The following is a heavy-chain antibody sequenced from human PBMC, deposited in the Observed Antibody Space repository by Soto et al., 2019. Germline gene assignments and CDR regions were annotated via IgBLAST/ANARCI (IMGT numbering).Heavy chain of an antibody. D-gene: IGHD3-22*01. V-gene: IGHV3-48*02. Sequence: GGSLRLSCAASGFTFSSYTMNWVRQAPGKGLEWVSYISSSTSTIYYADSVKGRFTISRDNAKNSLYLQMNSLRDEDTAMYYFAREYYYDSSAYPGGWFDPWGQGTLVTVSS. J-gene: IGHJ5*02. CDR2: ISSSTSTI. CDR3: AREYYYDSSAYPGGWFDP. CDR1: GFTFSSYT.